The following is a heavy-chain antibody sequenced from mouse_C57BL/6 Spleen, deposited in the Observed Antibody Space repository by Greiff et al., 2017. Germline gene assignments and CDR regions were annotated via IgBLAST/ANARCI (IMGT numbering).Heavy chain of an antibody. Sequence: QVQLQQPGAELVRPGSSVKLSCKASGYTFTSYWMHWVKQRPIQGLEWIGNIDPSDSETNYNQKFKDKATLTVDKSSSTAYMQLSSLTSEAAAVYYCASGTAQATDYWGQGTTLTVSS. CDR3: ASGTAQATDY. V-gene: IGHV1-52*01. D-gene: IGHD3-2*02. CDR2: IDPSDSET. CDR1: GYTFTSYW. J-gene: IGHJ2*01.